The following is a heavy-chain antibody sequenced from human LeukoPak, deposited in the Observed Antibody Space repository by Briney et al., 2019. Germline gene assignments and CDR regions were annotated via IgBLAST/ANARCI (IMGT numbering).Heavy chain of an antibody. CDR1: GYTFTGYW. J-gene: IGHJ5*02. V-gene: IGHV1-18*04. CDR2: ISAYNGNT. D-gene: IGHD4-17*01. Sequence: ASVKVSCKAFGYTFTGYWMHWVRQAPGQGLEWMGWISAYNGNTNYAQKLQGRVTMTRDMSTSTVYMELSSLRSEDTAVYYCARDSYGDYNSHSWFDPWGQGTLVTVSS. CDR3: ARDSYGDYNSHSWFDP.